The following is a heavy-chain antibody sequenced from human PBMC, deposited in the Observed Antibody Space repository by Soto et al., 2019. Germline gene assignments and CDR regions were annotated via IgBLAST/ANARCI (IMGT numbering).Heavy chain of an antibody. J-gene: IGHJ6*02. CDR3: AKDGGITVKSEYYYYYGMDV. D-gene: IGHD4-17*01. CDR1: GFTFSSYA. CDR2: ISGSGGST. Sequence: GGSLRLSCAASGFTFSSYAISWVRQAPGKGLEWVSAISGSGGSTYYADSVKGRFTISRDNSKNTLYLQMNSLRAEDTAVYYCAKDGGITVKSEYYYYYGMDVWGQGTTVTVSS. V-gene: IGHV3-23*01.